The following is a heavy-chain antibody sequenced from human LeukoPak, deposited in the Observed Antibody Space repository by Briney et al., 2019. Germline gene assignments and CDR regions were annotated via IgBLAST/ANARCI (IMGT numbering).Heavy chain of an antibody. Sequence: SETLSLTCTVSGASISGSHDYWAWIRQPPGKGLEWIGRIYYSGGTHYNPSLTSRLTISVDTSKNQFSLKLSSVTAADTAVYYCARHSGPSAHIDYWGQGTLVTVSS. J-gene: IGHJ4*02. D-gene: IGHD5-12*01. V-gene: IGHV4-39*01. CDR3: ARHSGPSAHIDY. CDR1: GASISGSHDY. CDR2: IYYSGGT.